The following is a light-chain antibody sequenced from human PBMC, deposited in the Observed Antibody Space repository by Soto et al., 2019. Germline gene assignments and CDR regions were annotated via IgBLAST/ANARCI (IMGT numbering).Light chain of an antibody. V-gene: IGLV2-8*01. CDR2: DVT. CDR1: SSDVGGYKY. J-gene: IGLJ3*02. Sequence: QSALTQPPSASGSPGQSVTISCTGTSSDVGGYKYVSWYQQHPGKAPKLMIYDVTKRPSGVPDRFSGSKSANTASLTVSGLQAEDEADYYCMCYAGGNNWVFGGGTKLTVL. CDR3: MCYAGGNNWV.